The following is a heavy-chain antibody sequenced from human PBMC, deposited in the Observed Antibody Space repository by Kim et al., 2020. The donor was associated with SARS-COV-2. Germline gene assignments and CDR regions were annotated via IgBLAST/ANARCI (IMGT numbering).Heavy chain of an antibody. CDR2: ISYDGSNK. D-gene: IGHD3-10*01. J-gene: IGHJ4*02. Sequence: GGSLRLSCAASGFTFSSYAMHWVRQAPGKGLEWVAVISYDGSNKYYADSVKGRFTISRDNSKNTLYLQMNSLRAEDTAVYYCARESDAYGSGSYYIDYWGQGTVVTVSS. V-gene: IGHV3-30-3*01. CDR3: ARESDAYGSGSYYIDY. CDR1: GFTFSSYA.